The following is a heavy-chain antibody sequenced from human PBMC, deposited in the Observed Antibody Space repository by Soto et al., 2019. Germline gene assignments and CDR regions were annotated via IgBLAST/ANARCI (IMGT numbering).Heavy chain of an antibody. J-gene: IGHJ4*02. D-gene: IGHD2-21*02. V-gene: IGHV4-39*01. CDR3: ARQVVTASSPMYYFDY. CDR1: GGSISRSSYY. CDR2: IFYTGST. Sequence: QLQLQESGPGLVKPSETLSLTCTVSGGSISRSSYYGGWIRQPPGKGLEWIGSIFYTGSTYYNPSLKSRVTISVDTSKSQFSLKLSSVTAADTAIYYCARQVVTASSPMYYFDYWGQGTLVTVSS.